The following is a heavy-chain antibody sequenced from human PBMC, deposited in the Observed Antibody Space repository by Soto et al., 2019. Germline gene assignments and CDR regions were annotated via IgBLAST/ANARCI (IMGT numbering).Heavy chain of an antibody. D-gene: IGHD2-8*02. J-gene: IGHJ4*02. CDR3: ARDKITGLFDY. CDR2: INHSGST. CDR1: GGPFSGSY. Sequence: PSDTLSLTCAVYGGPFSGSYWTWIRQPPGTGLEWIGEINHSGSTNYNPYIKSQVTISVDTSKNQFSLKLISVTAADTAVYYCARDKITGLFDYWGQGTLVTV. V-gene: IGHV4-34*01.